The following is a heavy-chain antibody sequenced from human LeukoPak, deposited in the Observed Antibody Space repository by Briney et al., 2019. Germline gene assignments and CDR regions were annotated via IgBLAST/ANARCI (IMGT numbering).Heavy chain of an antibody. CDR2: IYYSGST. V-gene: IGHV4-59*01. CDR1: GGSISSDY. D-gene: IGHD3-22*01. Sequence: PSGTLSLTCTVSGGSISSDYWSWSRQPPGKGLEWIGYIYYSGSTNYNPSLKSRVTISVDTSKNQFSLKLSSVTAADTAVYYCARELTYYYDSSGYYPDAFDIWGQGTMVTVSS. CDR3: ARELTYYYDSSGYYPDAFDI. J-gene: IGHJ3*02.